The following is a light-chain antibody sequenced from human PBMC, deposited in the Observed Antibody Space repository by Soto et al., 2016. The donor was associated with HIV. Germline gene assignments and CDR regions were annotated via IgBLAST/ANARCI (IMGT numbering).Light chain of an antibody. CDR1: QDIGND. J-gene: IGKJ1*01. CDR2: GAS. CDR3: LQLNNFPRT. V-gene: IGKV1-17*01. Sequence: DIQMTQSPSSLSASVGDIVTITCRASQDIGNDLGWYQQKPGLAPKRLIYGASSLESGVPSRFSGSRSATEFTLTISSLQPEDFATYYCLQLNNFPRTFGQGTKVEIQ.